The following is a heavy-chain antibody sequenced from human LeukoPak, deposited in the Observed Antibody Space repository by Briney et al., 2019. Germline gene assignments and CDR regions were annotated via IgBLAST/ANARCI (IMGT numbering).Heavy chain of an antibody. CDR2: INPFNDAR. Sequence: AASVKVSCKTSGFTFADYYFYWVRQAPGQGLEWMGWINPFNDARNYARKFQGRVTMTRDTSISTAFMEVNTLRSDDTAVYYCARTPIGDRPYYFDSWGQGTLVTVSS. V-gene: IGHV1-2*02. CDR3: ARTPIGDRPYYFDS. CDR1: GFTFADYY. J-gene: IGHJ4*02. D-gene: IGHD4-17*01.